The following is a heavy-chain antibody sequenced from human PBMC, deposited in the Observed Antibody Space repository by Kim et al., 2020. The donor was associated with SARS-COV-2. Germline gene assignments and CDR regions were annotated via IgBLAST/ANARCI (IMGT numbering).Heavy chain of an antibody. CDR3: ARRRWEIHHDAFDI. CDR2: IYYSGST. J-gene: IGHJ3*02. CDR1: GGSISSSSYY. Sequence: SETLSLTCTVSGGSISSSSYYWGWIRQPPGKGLEWIGSIYYSGSTYYNPSLKSRVTISVDTSKNQFSLKLSSVTAADTAVYYCARRRWEIHHDAFDIWG. D-gene: IGHD1-26*01. V-gene: IGHV4-39*01.